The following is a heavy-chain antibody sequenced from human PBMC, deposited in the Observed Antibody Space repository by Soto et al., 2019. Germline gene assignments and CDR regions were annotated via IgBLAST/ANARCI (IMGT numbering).Heavy chain of an antibody. J-gene: IGHJ6*01. CDR2: INPSGGST. Sequence: QGLEWMGIINPSGGSTSYAQKFQGRVTRTKDTSTSTVYMELSSLRSEDTAVYYCARDKGSNYGRFRYYYHGMDVWGQAPSGT. V-gene: IGHV1-46*01. CDR3: ARDKGSNYGRFRYYYHGMDV. D-gene: IGHD3-10*01.